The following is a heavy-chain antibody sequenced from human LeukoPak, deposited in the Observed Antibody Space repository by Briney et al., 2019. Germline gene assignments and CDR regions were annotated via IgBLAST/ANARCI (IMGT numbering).Heavy chain of an antibody. V-gene: IGHV4-34*01. D-gene: IGHD6-13*01. CDR2: INHSGST. CDR3: ARGQGSSSRHIDY. Sequence: SETLSLTCAVYGGSFSGYYWSWIRQPPGKWLEWIGEINHSGSTNYNPSLKSRVTISVDTSRNQFSLKLSSVTAADTAVYYCARGQGSSSRHIDYWGQGTLVTVSS. CDR1: GGSFSGYY. J-gene: IGHJ4*02.